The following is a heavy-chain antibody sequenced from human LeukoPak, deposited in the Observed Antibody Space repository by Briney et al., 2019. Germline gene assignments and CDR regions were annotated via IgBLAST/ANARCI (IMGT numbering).Heavy chain of an antibody. CDR2: IYPADSDI. CDR1: GYSFTSYW. D-gene: IGHD6-19*01. V-gene: IGHV5-51*01. CDR3: ARREAVAGSFDY. J-gene: IGHJ4*02. Sequence: GESLKISCKGSGYSFTSYWIGWVRQMAGKGLEWMGIIYPADSDIRYRPSVQGQVTISVDKSINTAYLQWSSLTASGTAMYYCARREAVAGSFDYWGQGTLVTVSS.